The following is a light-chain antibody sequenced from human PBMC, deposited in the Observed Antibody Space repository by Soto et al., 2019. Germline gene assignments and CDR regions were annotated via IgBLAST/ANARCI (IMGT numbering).Light chain of an antibody. J-gene: IGKJ1*01. V-gene: IGKV3-20*01. CDR2: GAS. Sequence: EIVLTQSPGTLSLSPGERATLSCRASQSVDSNYLAWYQQKPGQSPRVVMYGASSRATGIPDRFSGSGSRTDFTLTINRLQPEDFAVYYCPQYDNSPRTFGQGTKVAIK. CDR1: QSVDSNY. CDR3: PQYDNSPRT.